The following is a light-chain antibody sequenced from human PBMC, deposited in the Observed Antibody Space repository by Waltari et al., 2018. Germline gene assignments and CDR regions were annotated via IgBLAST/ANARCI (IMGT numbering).Light chain of an antibody. CDR1: SSDVGGYNY. CDR2: EVS. CDR3: SSYAGSNNVV. V-gene: IGLV2-8*01. J-gene: IGLJ2*01. Sequence: QSALTQPPSASGSPGQSVTISCTGTSSDVGGYNYVSWYQQSPGEAPKLMIYEVSKRPSGVPDRFSGSKSGNTASLTVSGLQAEDEADYYCSSYAGSNNVVFGGGTKLTVL.